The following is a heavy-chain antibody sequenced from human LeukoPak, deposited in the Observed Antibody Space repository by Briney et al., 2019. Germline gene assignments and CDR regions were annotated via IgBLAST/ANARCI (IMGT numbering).Heavy chain of an antibody. Sequence: PGGSLRLSCAASGFTFSNYAMSWVRQAPGKGLGWVSAISGSGGSTYYADSVKGRFTISRDNSKNTLYLQMNSLRAEDTAVYYCAKGGAVSYYYYYMDVWGKGTTVTVSS. CDR2: ISGSGGST. D-gene: IGHD6-19*01. CDR3: AKGGAVSYYYYYMDV. J-gene: IGHJ6*03. CDR1: GFTFSNYA. V-gene: IGHV3-23*01.